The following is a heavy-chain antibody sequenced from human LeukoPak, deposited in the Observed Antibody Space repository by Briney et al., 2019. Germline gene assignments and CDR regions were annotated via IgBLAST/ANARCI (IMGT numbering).Heavy chain of an antibody. V-gene: IGHV4-31*03. CDR1: GGSISSGGYY. CDR3: ARGNWNYVFDY. CDR2: IYYSGST. J-gene: IGHJ4*02. D-gene: IGHD1-7*01. Sequence: SQTLSLTCTVSGGSISSGGYYWSWIRQHPGKGLEWIGYIYYSGSTYYNPSLKSRVTISVDTSKNQSSLKLSSVTAADTAVYYCARGNWNYVFDYWGQGTLVTVSS.